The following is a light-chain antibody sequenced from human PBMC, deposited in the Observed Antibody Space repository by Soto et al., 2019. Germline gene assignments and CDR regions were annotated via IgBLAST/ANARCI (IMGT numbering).Light chain of an antibody. CDR3: TSYTTASTVV. CDR1: TSDVGGYNY. V-gene: IGLV2-14*01. CDR2: EVS. Sequence: QSALTQPASVSGSPEQSITISCTGTTSDVGGYNYVSWYQQHPGKAPKLMIYEVSNRPTRVSNRFSGSKSGNTASLTISGLRAEDEAEYYCTSYTTASTVVFGGGTQLTVL. J-gene: IGLJ2*01.